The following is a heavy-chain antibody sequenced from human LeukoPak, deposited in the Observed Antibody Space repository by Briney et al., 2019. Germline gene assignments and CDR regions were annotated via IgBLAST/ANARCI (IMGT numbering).Heavy chain of an antibody. Sequence: GGSLRLSCAASGFISSNYAMSWVRQVPGRGLEWVSTISSRGDSTYVADSVKGRFTISRDNSKNTLYLQMNSLRAEDTAVYYCAKDVAGDYYGSGSYYNGYFDYWGQGTLVTLSS. V-gene: IGHV3-23*01. CDR2: ISSRGDST. CDR3: AKDVAGDYYGSGSYYNGYFDY. J-gene: IGHJ4*02. D-gene: IGHD3-10*01. CDR1: GFISSNYA.